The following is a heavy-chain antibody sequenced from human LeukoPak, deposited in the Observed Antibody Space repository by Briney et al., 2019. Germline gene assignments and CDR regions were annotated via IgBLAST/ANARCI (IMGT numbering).Heavy chain of an antibody. Sequence: SETLSLTCTVSGGSISSSSYYWGWIRQPPGKGLEWIGSIYYSGTTYYNPSLKSRVTILVDTSKNQFSLKLSSVTAADTAVYYCARGPSDAFDIWGQGTKVTVSS. J-gene: IGHJ3*02. CDR1: GGSISSSSYY. CDR2: IYYSGTT. V-gene: IGHV4-39*07. CDR3: ARGPSDAFDI.